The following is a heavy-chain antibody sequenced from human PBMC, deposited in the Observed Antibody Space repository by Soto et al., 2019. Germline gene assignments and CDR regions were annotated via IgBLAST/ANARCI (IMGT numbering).Heavy chain of an antibody. CDR1: GGSLSDYF. CDR2: INHLGSI. Sequence: PSETLSLTCVVSGGSLSDYFWSWIRQPPGMALEWIGEINHLGSINYNPSLKSRVTMSVDTSKNQFSLTLNSVTAADTATYYCARGGISHWAYFYYMAFWDRGTTVTVSS. J-gene: IGHJ6*03. V-gene: IGHV4-34*01. D-gene: IGHD2-21*01. CDR3: ARGGISHWAYFYYMAF.